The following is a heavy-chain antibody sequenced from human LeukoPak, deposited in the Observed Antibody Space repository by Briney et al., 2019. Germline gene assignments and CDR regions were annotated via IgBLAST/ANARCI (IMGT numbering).Heavy chain of an antibody. J-gene: IGHJ5*02. CDR2: ISGSGGST. CDR1: GFTFSNAW. D-gene: IGHD3-10*01. Sequence: GGSLRLSCAASGFTFSNAWMSWVRQAPGKGLEWVSAISGSGGSTYYADSVKGRFTIPRDNSKNTLYLQMNSLRAEDTAVYYCAKDGALWFGELEENWFDPWGQGTLVTVSS. CDR3: AKDGALWFGELEENWFDP. V-gene: IGHV3-23*01.